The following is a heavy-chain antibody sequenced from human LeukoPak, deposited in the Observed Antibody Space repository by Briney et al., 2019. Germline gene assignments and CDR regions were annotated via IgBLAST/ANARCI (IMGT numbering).Heavy chain of an antibody. CDR1: RYPVTPYR. D-gene: IGHD3-10*01. V-gene: IGHV1-2*02. Sequence: APVKASCKASRYPVTPYRMHSVPQAPGHQGECMGWINPTSGGTNDAQKFQGRVTMTRDTSINTAYMELSRLRSDDTAVYYCAGDMVRGVILRRVLEYWGQGTLVTVSS. J-gene: IGHJ4*02. CDR2: INPTSGGT. CDR3: AGDMVRGVILRRVLEY.